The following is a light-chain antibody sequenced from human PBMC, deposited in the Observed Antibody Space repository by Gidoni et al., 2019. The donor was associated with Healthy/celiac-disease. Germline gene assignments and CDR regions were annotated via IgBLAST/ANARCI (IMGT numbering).Light chain of an antibody. V-gene: IGKV4-1*01. Sequence: ATINCKSSQSVLYSSNNKNYLAWYQQKPGQPPKLLIYWASTRDSGVPDRFSGSGSGTDFTLTISSLQAEDVAVYYCQQYYSTPWTFGQGTKVEIK. J-gene: IGKJ1*01. CDR3: QQYYSTPWT. CDR2: WAS. CDR1: QSVLYSSNNKNY.